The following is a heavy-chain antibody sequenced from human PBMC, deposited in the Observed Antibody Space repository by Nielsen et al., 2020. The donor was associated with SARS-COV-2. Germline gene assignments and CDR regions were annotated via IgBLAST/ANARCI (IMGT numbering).Heavy chain of an antibody. CDR2: ISSSGSTI. V-gene: IGHV3-48*03. CDR1: GFIFSSYA. D-gene: IGHD5-18*01. Sequence: GESLKISCAASGFIFSSYAMHWVRQAPGKGLEWVSCISSSGSTIYYADSVKGRFTISRDNAKNSLYLQMNSLRAEDTAVYYCAREGYRYSYDYWGQGTLVTVSS. J-gene: IGHJ4*02. CDR3: AREGYRYSYDY.